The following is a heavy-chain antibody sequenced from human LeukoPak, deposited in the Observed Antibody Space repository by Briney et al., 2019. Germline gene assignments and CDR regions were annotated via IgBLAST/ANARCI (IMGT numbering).Heavy chain of an antibody. CDR3: ARDRGYYDILTGYYPSFDY. J-gene: IGHJ4*02. V-gene: IGHV1-2*02. CDR2: INPNSGGT. Sequence: GASVTVSFTASGYTFTVYYMHWVRQAPGQGREWMGWINPNSGGTNYAQKFQGRVTITRDTSISTAYMELSRLRSDDTAVYYCARDRGYYDILTGYYPSFDYWGQGTLVTVSS. D-gene: IGHD3-9*01. CDR1: GYTFTVYY.